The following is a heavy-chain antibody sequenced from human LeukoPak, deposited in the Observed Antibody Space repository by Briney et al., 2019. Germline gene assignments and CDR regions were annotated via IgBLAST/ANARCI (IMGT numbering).Heavy chain of an antibody. J-gene: IGHJ4*02. D-gene: IGHD3-16*02. Sequence: PSETLSLTCTVSGGSISSYYWSWIRQPPGKGLEWIGYIYYSGSTNYNPSLKSRVTISVDTSKNQFSLKLSSVPAADTAVYYCARGGGPFYYDYVWGSYRPFDYWGQGTLVTVSS. CDR1: GGSISSYY. CDR2: IYYSGST. CDR3: ARGGGPFYYDYVWGSYRPFDY. V-gene: IGHV4-59*01.